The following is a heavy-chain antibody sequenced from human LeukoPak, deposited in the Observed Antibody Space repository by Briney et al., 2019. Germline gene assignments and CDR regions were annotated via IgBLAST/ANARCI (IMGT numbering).Heavy chain of an antibody. D-gene: IGHD6-13*01. CDR3: AKASRSSWYGCFDP. Sequence: GGSLRLSCAASGFTFSSYAMSWVRQAPGKGLEWVSTISGSDGSTYYADSVKGRFTISRDNSKNTLYLQMNSLRAEDTAVYYCAKASRSSWYGCFDPWGQGTLVTVSS. V-gene: IGHV3-23*01. J-gene: IGHJ5*02. CDR1: GFTFSSYA. CDR2: ISGSDGST.